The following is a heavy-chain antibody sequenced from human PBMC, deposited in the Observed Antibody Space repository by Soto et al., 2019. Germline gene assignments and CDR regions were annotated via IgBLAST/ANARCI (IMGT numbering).Heavy chain of an antibody. Sequence: SETLSLACTVSGGCVSSGSYYWSWIRQPPGKGLEWIGYIYYSGSTNYNPSLKSRVTISVDTSKNQFSLKLSSVTAADTAVYYCARGHIAAAGIARFKIWFVPWRQGILVTV. D-gene: IGHD6-13*01. V-gene: IGHV4-61*01. CDR1: GGCVSSGSYY. CDR3: ARGHIAAAGIARFKIWFVP. J-gene: IGHJ5*02. CDR2: IYYSGST.